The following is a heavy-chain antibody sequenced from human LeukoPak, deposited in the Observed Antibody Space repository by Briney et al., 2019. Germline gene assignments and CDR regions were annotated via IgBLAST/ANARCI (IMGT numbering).Heavy chain of an antibody. D-gene: IGHD6-6*01. CDR3: ARERSSSSGGARYYYYYYMDV. CDR1: GYTFTSYG. V-gene: IGHV1-18*01. Sequence: GASVKVSCKASGYTFTSYGISWVRQAPGQGLEWMGWISAYNGNTNYAQKLQGRVTMTTDTSTSTAYMELRSLRSDDTAVYYCARERSSSSGGARYYYYYYMDVWGKGTTVTVSS. CDR2: ISAYNGNT. J-gene: IGHJ6*03.